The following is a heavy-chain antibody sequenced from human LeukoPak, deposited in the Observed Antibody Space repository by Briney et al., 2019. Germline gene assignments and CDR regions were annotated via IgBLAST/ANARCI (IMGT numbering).Heavy chain of an antibody. CDR2: INHSGST. CDR1: GGSFSGYY. Sequence: SETLSLTCAVYGGSFSGYYWSWIRQPPGKGLEWIGEINHSGSTNYNPSLKSRVTISVDTSKNQFSLKLSSVTAADTAVYYCARGRWEYCSSTSCYRSGGWFDLWGQGTLVTVSS. D-gene: IGHD2-2*01. V-gene: IGHV4-34*01. J-gene: IGHJ5*02. CDR3: ARGRWEYCSSTSCYRSGGWFDL.